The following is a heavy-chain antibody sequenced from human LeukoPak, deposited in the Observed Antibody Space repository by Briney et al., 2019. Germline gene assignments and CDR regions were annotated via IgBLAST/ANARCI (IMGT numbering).Heavy chain of an antibody. CDR3: ARERLVFPDYYYYYMDV. CDR2: INPNSGGT. V-gene: IGHV1-2*02. J-gene: IGHJ6*03. D-gene: IGHD3-9*01. Sequence: AASVKVSCKASGYTFTRYYMHWVRQAPGQGLEWMGWINPNSGGTNYAQKFQGRVTMTRDTSISTAYMELSRLRSDDTAVYYCARERLVFPDYYYYYMDVWGKGTTVTISS. CDR1: GYTFTRYY.